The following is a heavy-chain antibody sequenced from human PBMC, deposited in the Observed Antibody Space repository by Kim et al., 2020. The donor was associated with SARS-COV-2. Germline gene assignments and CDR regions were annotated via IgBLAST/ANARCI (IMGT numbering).Heavy chain of an antibody. J-gene: IGHJ6*02. CDR2: IDWNGGTI. V-gene: IGHV3-9*01. D-gene: IGHD2-2*03. CDR3: AKDMDGPYYYYYGMDV. CDR1: GFTFGDHA. Sequence: GGSLRLSCAASGFTFGDHAMHWVRQAPGKGLEWVSRIDWNGGTIGYADSVKGRFTISRDNAKNSLYLQMNSLRPEDTALYYCAKDMDGPYYYYYGMDVWGQGTTVTVSS.